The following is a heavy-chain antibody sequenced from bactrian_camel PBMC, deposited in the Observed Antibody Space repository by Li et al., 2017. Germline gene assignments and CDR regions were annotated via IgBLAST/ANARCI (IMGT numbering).Heavy chain of an antibody. CDR1: GLVYPFWS. V-gene: IGHV3S61*01. CDR3: AAVAEGRTVEGGVSLWTLFESGY. Sequence: HVQLVESGGGSVQAGGPLSLSCAASGLVYPFWSMAWFRQAPGKEREGVARIDSRGTAEYVDSVKGRFTVFKGNAGKTLYLQMNSLRPEDTAMYYCAAVAEGRTVEGGVSLWTLFESGYWGQGTQVTVS. D-gene: IGHD3*01. J-gene: IGHJ4*01. CDR2: IDSRGTA.